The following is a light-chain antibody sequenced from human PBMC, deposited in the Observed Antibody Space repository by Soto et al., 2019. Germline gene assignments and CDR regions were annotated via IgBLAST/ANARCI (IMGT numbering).Light chain of an antibody. CDR2: ATS. V-gene: IGKV3-20*01. CDR3: QQYDNSPGYT. Sequence: PGERATLSCRASQSVSSRDLDWYQQKPGQATRLLIYATSSRAAGIPDRFSGSGSGTDFTLTISRLEPEDFAVYYCQQYDNSPGYTFGQGTKLEIK. CDR1: QSVSSRD. J-gene: IGKJ2*01.